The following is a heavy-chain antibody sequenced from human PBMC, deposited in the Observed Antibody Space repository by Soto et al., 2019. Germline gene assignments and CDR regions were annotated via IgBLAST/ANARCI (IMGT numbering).Heavy chain of an antibody. V-gene: IGHV3-30*18. CDR2: VSFDGSKK. CDR3: AKDMVHMGMVCDR. D-gene: IGHD3-10*01. J-gene: IGHJ4*01. CDR1: GFTFSTYG. Sequence: QEQLVESGGGVVQPGRSLRLSCVVSGFTFSTYGMHWVRQAPGKGLEWVAVVSFDGSKKYTTDSVKGRFTISRDNSKSTLHLQMNSLRPDGTVVYYCAKDMVHMGMVCDRWGHGTLVTVSS.